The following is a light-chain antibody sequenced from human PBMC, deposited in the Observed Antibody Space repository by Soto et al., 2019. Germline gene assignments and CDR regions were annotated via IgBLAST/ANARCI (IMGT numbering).Light chain of an antibody. J-gene: IGKJ3*01. V-gene: IGKV3-20*01. CDR1: QSVNSNY. CDR2: DTS. CDR3: QQYGSSQFT. Sequence: EIVLMQSPGTLSLSPGEGATLSCRASQSVNSNYLAWYQQKPGQAPTVLIFDTSRRATGVPDRFSGSWSGTDFTLTISRLEPDDFAVYYCQQYGSSQFTFGPGTKVNIK.